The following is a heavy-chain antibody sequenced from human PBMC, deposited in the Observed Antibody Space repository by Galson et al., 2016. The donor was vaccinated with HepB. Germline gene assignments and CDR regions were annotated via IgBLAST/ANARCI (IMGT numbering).Heavy chain of an antibody. CDR3: APEGYCTNGVCYSGRGGYFQH. Sequence: SLRLSCAASGFTVSRYGMHWVRQAPGKGLKWVAVISYDGSNKYYADSVKGRFTISRDNSKNTLYLQMNSLRAEDTAVYYCAPEGYCTNGVCYSGRGGYFQHWGQGTLVTVSS. CDR1: GFTVSRYG. J-gene: IGHJ1*01. V-gene: IGHV3-30-3*01. CDR2: ISYDGSNK. D-gene: IGHD2-8*01.